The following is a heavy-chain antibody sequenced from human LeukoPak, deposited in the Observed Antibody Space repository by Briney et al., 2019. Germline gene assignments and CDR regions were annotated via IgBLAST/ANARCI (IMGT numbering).Heavy chain of an antibody. V-gene: IGHV3-7*04. CDR3: AGGDYYGSGSARRHWFDP. D-gene: IGHD3-10*01. CDR2: IEQHGNEK. CDR1: GLTFSSYC. J-gene: IGHJ5*02. Sequence: GGSLRLSCSASGLTFSSYCMNWVRQAPGKGLEWVANIEQHGNEKYYMDPVKGRFTISRDNAKNSLYLEMNSLRAEDTAVYYCAGGDYYGSGSARRHWFDPWGQGTLVTVSS.